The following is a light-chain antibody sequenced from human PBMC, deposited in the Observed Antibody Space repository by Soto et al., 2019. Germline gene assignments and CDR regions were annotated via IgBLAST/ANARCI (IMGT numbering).Light chain of an antibody. J-gene: IGLJ2*01. CDR3: SSYTSTNTPVV. CDR2: EVS. Sequence: QSVLTQPASVSGSPGQTITISCTGTSSDVGGYNYVSWYQHNPGKAPKLLTYEVSNRPSGVSDRFSGSKSDNMASLTISGLQAEDEADYYCSSYTSTNTPVVFGGGTQVTVL. CDR1: SSDVGGYNY. V-gene: IGLV2-14*01.